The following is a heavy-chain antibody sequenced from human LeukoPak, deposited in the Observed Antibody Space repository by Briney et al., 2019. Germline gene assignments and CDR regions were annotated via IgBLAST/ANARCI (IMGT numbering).Heavy chain of an antibody. V-gene: IGHV4-39*07. CDR2: IYYSGST. Sequence: PSETLSLTCTVSGGSISSSSYYWGWIRQPPGKGLEWIGSIYYSGSTYYNPSLKSRVTISVDTSKNQFSLKLSSVTAADTAVYYCAAQALYCGGDCHPAAFDIWGQGTMVTVSS. CDR3: AAQALYCGGDCHPAAFDI. D-gene: IGHD2-21*02. CDR1: GGSISSSSYY. J-gene: IGHJ3*02.